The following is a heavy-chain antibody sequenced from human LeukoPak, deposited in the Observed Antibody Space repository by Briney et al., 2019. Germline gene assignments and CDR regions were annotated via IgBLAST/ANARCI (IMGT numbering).Heavy chain of an antibody. CDR3: ARDRDGYDY. CDR1: GGSFSGYY. Sequence: SETLSLTCAVYGGSFSGYYWSWIRQPPGKGLEWIGEINHSGSTNYNPSLKSRVTISVDTSKNQFSLKLSSVTAADTAVYYCARDRDGYDYWGQGTLVTVSS. CDR2: INHSGST. V-gene: IGHV4-34*01. J-gene: IGHJ4*02. D-gene: IGHD5-12*01.